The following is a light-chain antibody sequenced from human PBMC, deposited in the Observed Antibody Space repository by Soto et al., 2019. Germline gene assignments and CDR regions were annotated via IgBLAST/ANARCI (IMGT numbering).Light chain of an antibody. J-gene: IGKJ3*01. CDR2: AAS. CDR1: QSINNRY. Sequence: EIALTQSPGTLSLSPGERATLSCRASQSINNRYLAWYQQKPGQAPRLLIYAASSRATGIPDRFSGSGSGTDFTLTISRLEPEDVAVYYCQQFGSSPGFTFGPGTKVDIK. V-gene: IGKV3-20*01. CDR3: QQFGSSPGFT.